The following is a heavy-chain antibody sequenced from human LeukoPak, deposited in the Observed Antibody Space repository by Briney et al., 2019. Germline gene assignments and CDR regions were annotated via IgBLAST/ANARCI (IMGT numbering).Heavy chain of an antibody. CDR3: ARAPRSWGFDY. CDR1: GGTFSSYA. V-gene: IGHV1-69*13. Sequence: GAPVKVSCKASGGTFSSYAISWVRQAPGQGLEWMGGIIPIFGTANYAQKFQGGVTITADESTSTAYMELSSLRSEDTAVYYCARAPRSWGFDYWGQGTLVTVSS. CDR2: IIPIFGTA. J-gene: IGHJ4*02. D-gene: IGHD7-27*01.